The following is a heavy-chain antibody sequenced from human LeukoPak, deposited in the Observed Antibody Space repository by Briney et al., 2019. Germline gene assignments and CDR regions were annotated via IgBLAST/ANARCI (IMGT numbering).Heavy chain of an antibody. V-gene: IGHV3-66*01. D-gene: IGHD5-12*01. CDR2: IYSGGST. CDR1: GFTVSSNY. Sequence: PGGSLRLSCAASGFTVSSNYMSWVRQAPGKGLEWVSVIYSGGSTYYADSVKGRFTISRDNSKNTLYLQMNSLRAEDTAVYYCARVGLIGYDLSDHDYWGQGTPVTVSS. J-gene: IGHJ4*02. CDR3: ARVGLIGYDLSDHDY.